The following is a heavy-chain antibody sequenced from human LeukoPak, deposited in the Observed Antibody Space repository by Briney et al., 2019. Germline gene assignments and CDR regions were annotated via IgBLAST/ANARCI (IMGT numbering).Heavy chain of an antibody. Sequence: PSETLSLTCAVYGGSFSGYYWSWIRQPPGKGLEWIGEINHSGSTNYNPSLKSRVTISVDTSKNQFSLKLSSVTAADTAVYYCARGLAIFGVVVGYYYYYMDVWGKGTTVTVSS. CDR1: GGSFSGYY. CDR2: INHSGST. V-gene: IGHV4-34*01. D-gene: IGHD3-3*01. J-gene: IGHJ6*03. CDR3: ARGLAIFGVVVGYYYYYMDV.